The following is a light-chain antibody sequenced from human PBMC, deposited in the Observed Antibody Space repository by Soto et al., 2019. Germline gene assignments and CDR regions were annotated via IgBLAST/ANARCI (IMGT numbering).Light chain of an antibody. CDR1: STDVGSYNL. V-gene: IGLV2-23*03. Sequence: QSALTQPASVSGSPGQSITISCTGISTDVGSYNLVSWYQQHPGKAPQLMIYEGIKRPSGVSDRFSASESGNTASLTISGLQAEDEPDYYCCSYAGGSTFDGMFGGGTKLTVL. CDR2: EGI. J-gene: IGLJ3*02. CDR3: CSYAGGSTFDGM.